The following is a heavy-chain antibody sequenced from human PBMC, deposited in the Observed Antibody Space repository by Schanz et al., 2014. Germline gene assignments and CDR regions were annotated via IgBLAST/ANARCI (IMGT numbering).Heavy chain of an antibody. CDR2: IYSAGRT. D-gene: IGHD2-15*01. V-gene: IGHV3-66*01. Sequence: EVQLVESGGGLVQPGGSLGLSCAVSGFTASSNYMSWVRQAPGKGLEWVSLIYSAGRTYYADSVRGRFTMSRDNSKNTLFLQMNSLRAEDSAVYYCLVAAGAYWGQGTLVTVSS. J-gene: IGHJ4*02. CDR3: LVAAGAY. CDR1: GFTASSNY.